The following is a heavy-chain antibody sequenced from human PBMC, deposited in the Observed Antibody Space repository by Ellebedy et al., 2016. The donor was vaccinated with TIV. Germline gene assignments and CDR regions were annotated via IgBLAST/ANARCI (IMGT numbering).Heavy chain of an antibody. CDR1: GGSISSSNW. J-gene: IGHJ4*02. D-gene: IGHD6-13*01. Sequence: MPSETLSLTCAVSGGSISSSNWWNWVRQSPGKGLEWIGEIYHSGNTNYNPSLKSRVTISLDRSKNQFSLKLTSVTAADTAVYYCARGSLGYSSSLYGGLDYWGQGTLVTVSS. CDR2: IYHSGNT. CDR3: ARGSLGYSSSLYGGLDY. V-gene: IGHV4-4*02.